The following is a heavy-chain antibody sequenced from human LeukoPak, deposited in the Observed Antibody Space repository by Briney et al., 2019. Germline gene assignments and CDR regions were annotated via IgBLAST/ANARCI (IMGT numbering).Heavy chain of an antibody. CDR3: ASHYGSVFH. D-gene: IGHD3-10*01. V-gene: IGHV5-51*01. J-gene: IGHJ4*02. CDR2: IWPGDSDT. CDR1: GYTFTNYW. Sequence: GESLKISCKGSGYTFTNYWIGWVRQMPGRGLEWMGIIWPGDSDTRYSPSFQGQVTISADKSVSTVYLQWSRVKASDTAMYYCASHYGSVFHWGQGTLVTVPS.